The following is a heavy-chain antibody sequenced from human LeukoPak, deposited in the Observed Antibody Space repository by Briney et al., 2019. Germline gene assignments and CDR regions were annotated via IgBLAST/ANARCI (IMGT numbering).Heavy chain of an antibody. CDR1: GGSISSYY. Sequence: SETLSLTCTVSGGSISSYYWSWIRQPPGKGLEWIGYIYYSGSTNYNPSLKSRVTISVDTSKNQFSLKLSSVTAADTAVYYCARHPGHGDYDSSGYPQFYFDYWGQGTLVTVSS. CDR3: ARHPGHGDYDSSGYPQFYFDY. D-gene: IGHD3-22*01. CDR2: IYYSGST. J-gene: IGHJ4*02. V-gene: IGHV4-59*08.